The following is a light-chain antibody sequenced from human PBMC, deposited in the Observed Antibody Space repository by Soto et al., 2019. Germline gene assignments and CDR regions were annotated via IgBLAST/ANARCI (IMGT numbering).Light chain of an antibody. CDR2: DVS. CDR1: SSDVGCYNY. CDR3: CSYAGSYTYV. J-gene: IGLJ1*01. V-gene: IGLV2-11*01. Sequence: QSALTQPRSVSGSPGQSVTISCTGTSSDVGCYNYVSWYQQHPGKAPKLMIYDVSKRPSGVPDRFSGSKSGNTASLTISGLQADDEADYYCCSYAGSYTYVFETGTKLTVL.